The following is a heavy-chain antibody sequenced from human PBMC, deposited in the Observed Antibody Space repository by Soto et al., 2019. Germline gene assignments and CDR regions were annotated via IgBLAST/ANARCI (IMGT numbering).Heavy chain of an antibody. D-gene: IGHD3-16*01. J-gene: IGHJ6*02. CDR2: ISGSGGST. Sequence: EVQLLESGGGLVQPGGSLRLSCAASGFTFSSYAMSWVRQAPGKGLDWVSAISGSGGSTYYADSVKGRFTISRGNSKNTLYLQMNSLRAEDTAVYYCAKDGGRDYYGMDVWGRGTTFTVSS. CDR1: GFTFSSYA. V-gene: IGHV3-23*01. CDR3: AKDGGRDYYGMDV.